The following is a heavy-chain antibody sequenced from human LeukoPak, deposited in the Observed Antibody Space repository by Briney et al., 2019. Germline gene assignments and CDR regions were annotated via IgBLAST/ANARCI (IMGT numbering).Heavy chain of an antibody. CDR3: ARVRGYYDSSALFDY. D-gene: IGHD3-22*01. J-gene: IGHJ4*02. CDR2: INPNSGGT. V-gene: IGHV1-2*02. CDR1: GYTFTGYY. Sequence: GASVKVSCKASGYTFTGYYMHWVRQAPGQGLEWMGWINPNSGGTNYAQKFQGRVTMTRDTSISTAYMELSRLRSDDTAVYYCARVRGYYDSSALFDYWGQGTLVTVSS.